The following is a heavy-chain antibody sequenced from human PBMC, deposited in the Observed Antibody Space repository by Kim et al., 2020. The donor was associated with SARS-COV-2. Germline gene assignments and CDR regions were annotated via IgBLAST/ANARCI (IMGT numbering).Heavy chain of an antibody. CDR3: AREAGSGIYYDY. CDR1: GYTFTNYE. CDR2: VNTNSGYT. V-gene: IGHV1-8*01. J-gene: IGHJ4*02. Sequence: ASVKVSCKASGYTFTNYEIKWVRQATGQGLEWMGWVNTNSGYTGYAQKFQGRVTMTRDTSTNTVYMELSSLRSDDTAVYYCAREAGSGIYYDYWGQGTPVTVSS. D-gene: IGHD3-10*01.